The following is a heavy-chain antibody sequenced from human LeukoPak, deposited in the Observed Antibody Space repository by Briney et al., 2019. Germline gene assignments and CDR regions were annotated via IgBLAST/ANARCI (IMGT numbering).Heavy chain of an antibody. CDR3: ARETYPSGWFDP. V-gene: IGHV4-61*08. J-gene: IGHJ5*02. CDR1: GGSVSSDDYF. D-gene: IGHD2-21*01. Sequence: SETLSLTCTVSGGSVSSDDYFWNWIRQPPGKGLEWIGYIVNRGSTNYNPSLKSRVTISVDTANNQFSLRLSSVTAADTAVYYCARETYPSGWFDPWGQGTLVTVSS. CDR2: IVNRGST.